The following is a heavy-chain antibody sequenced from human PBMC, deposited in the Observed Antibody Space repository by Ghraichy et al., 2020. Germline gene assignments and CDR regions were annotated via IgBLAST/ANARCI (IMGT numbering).Heavy chain of an antibody. V-gene: IGHV3-53*01. J-gene: IGHJ4*02. CDR1: GFTVSSNY. CDR3: ARAPIAARGFDY. D-gene: IGHD6-6*01. Sequence: LSLTCAASGFTVSSNYMSWVRQAPGKGLEWVSVIYSGGSTYYADSVKGRFTISRDNSKNTLYLQMNSLRAEDTAVYYCARAPIAARGFDYWGQGTLVTVSS. CDR2: IYSGGST.